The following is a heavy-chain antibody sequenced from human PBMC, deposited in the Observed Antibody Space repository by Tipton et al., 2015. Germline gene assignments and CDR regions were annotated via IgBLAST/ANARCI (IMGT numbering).Heavy chain of an antibody. J-gene: IGHJ6*02. CDR2: IYYSGST. V-gene: IGHV4-61*01. CDR3: ARDLEHGMDV. CDR1: GGSISTSLYY. D-gene: IGHD5-24*01. Sequence: TLSLTCTVSGGSISTSLYYWGWIRQSPGKGLEWIGYIYYSGSTNYNPSLKSRVTISVDTSKNQFSLTLNSVTAADTAVYYCARDLEHGMDVWGQGTTVTVSS.